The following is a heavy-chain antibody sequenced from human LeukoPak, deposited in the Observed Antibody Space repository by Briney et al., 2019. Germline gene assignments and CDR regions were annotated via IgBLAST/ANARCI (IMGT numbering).Heavy chain of an antibody. CDR2: IYYSGST. D-gene: IGHD6-13*01. Sequence: PSETLSLTCTVSGGSISTYFWSWIRQPPGKGLEWIGYIYYSGSTNYSPSLKSRVTISVDTSKNQFSLKLSSVTAADTAVYYCARVAAAGGYNWFDPWGQGTLVTVSS. CDR1: GGSISTYF. CDR3: ARVAAAGGYNWFDP. J-gene: IGHJ5*02. V-gene: IGHV4-59*01.